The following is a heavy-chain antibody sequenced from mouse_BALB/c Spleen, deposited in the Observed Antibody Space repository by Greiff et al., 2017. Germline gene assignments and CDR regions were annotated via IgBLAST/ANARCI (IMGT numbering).Heavy chain of an antibody. Sequence: EVKLVESGGGLVKPGGSLKLSCAASGFTFSSYTMSWVRQTPEKRLEWVATISSGGGNTYYPDSVKGRFTISRDNAKNNLYLQMSSLRSEDTALYYCARSYYDYEAMDYWGQGTSVTVSS. CDR1: GFTFSSYT. D-gene: IGHD2-10*01. J-gene: IGHJ4*01. V-gene: IGHV5-9*03. CDR2: ISSGGGNT. CDR3: ARSYYDYEAMDY.